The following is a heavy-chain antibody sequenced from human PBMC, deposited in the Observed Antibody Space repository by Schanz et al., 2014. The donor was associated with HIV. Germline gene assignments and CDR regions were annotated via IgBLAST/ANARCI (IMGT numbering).Heavy chain of an antibody. Sequence: QVQLVESGGGVVQPGRSLRLSCAASGFTFSSSGMHWVRQAPGKGLQWVAVIWYDGSNKYYTDSVKGRFTISRDNSKNTLYLQMNSLRAEDTAVYYCAKCPTMVRGTGMDVWGQGTTVTVSS. J-gene: IGHJ6*02. CDR2: IWYDGSNK. V-gene: IGHV3-33*06. D-gene: IGHD3-10*01. CDR1: GFTFSSSG. CDR3: AKCPTMVRGTGMDV.